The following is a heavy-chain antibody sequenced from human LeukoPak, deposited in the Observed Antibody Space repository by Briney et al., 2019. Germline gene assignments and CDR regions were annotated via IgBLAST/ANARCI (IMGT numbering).Heavy chain of an antibody. J-gene: IGHJ4*02. CDR3: PRDRYSGTYYFDY. CDR1: GFTFSSTW. D-gene: IGHD1-26*01. Sequence: GGSLRLSCAASGFTFSSTWMSWVRQAPGDGLEWVANINQDGSGRYFLDSVKGRFTISRDNAKNSMYLQRNSLRAEDTAVYYCPRDRYSGTYYFDYWGQGTLVTVSS. CDR2: INQDGSGR. V-gene: IGHV3-7*01.